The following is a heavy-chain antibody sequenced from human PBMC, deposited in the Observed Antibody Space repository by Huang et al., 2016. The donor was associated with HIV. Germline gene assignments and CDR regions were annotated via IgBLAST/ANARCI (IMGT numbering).Heavy chain of an antibody. V-gene: IGHV1-46*01. CDR3: ARDRDFYDSSGYWGFNYFDY. CDR1: GYAFTSYY. J-gene: IGHJ4*02. D-gene: IGHD3-22*01. CDR2: IHPSDGST. Sequence: QVQLVQSGAEVKKPGASVKVSCKASGYAFTSYYMHWVRQAPGQGLEWMGIIHPSDGSTSYAQKFQGGVTTTRDTSTNTVFMELSSLRSEDTAVYYCARDRDFYDSSGYWGFNYFDYWGQGTLVTVSS.